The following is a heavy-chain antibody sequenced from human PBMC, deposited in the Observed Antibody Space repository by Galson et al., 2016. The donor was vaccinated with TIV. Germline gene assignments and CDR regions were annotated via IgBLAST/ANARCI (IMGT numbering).Heavy chain of an antibody. V-gene: IGHV1-2*06. J-gene: IGHJ4*02. D-gene: IGHD3-22*01. CDR2: INPNSGAK. CDR3: ARSYYYDDRPFDY. Sequence: SVKVSCKASGYTFTGYYIHWVRQAPGQGLEYLGRINPNSGAKDSARKFQDRVTMTRDTSINTAYLELSSLRSDDTALYYCARSYYYDDRPFDYWGQGTLVTVSS. CDR1: GYTFTGYY.